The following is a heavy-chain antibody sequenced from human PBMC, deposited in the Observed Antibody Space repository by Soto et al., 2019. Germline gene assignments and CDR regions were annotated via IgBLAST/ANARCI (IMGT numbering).Heavy chain of an antibody. Sequence: GASVKVSCKASGGTFSSYTISWVRQAPGQGLEWMGRIIPILGIANYAQKFQGRVTITADKSTSTAYMELSSLRSEDTAVYYCARELDVVVVAATRGDNWFDPWGQGTLVTVSS. CDR1: GGTFSSYT. CDR3: ARELDVVVVAATRGDNWFDP. D-gene: IGHD2-15*01. CDR2: IIPILGIA. V-gene: IGHV1-69*04. J-gene: IGHJ5*02.